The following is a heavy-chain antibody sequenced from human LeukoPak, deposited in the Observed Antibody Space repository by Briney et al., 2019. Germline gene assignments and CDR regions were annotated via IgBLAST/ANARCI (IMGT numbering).Heavy chain of an antibody. D-gene: IGHD3-10*01. CDR1: GWSFSGYY. Sequence: SETLSLTCAVYGWSFSGYYWSWIRQPPGKGLEWIGEINHSGSTNYNPSLKSRVTISVDTSKNQFSLKLSSVTAADTAVYYCASISSGSYYNTFDIWGQGTMVTVSS. J-gene: IGHJ3*02. CDR3: ASISSGSYYNTFDI. V-gene: IGHV4-34*01. CDR2: INHSGST.